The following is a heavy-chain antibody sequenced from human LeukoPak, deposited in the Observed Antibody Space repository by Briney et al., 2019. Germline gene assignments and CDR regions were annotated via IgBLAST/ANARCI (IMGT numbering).Heavy chain of an antibody. CDR1: GFAFNTYA. J-gene: IGHJ4*02. V-gene: IGHV3-48*02. D-gene: IGHD1-1*01. CDR2: ISSSSSTI. CDR3: ARDEDGNDY. Sequence: PGGSLRLSCITSGFAFNTYAMHWVRQAPGKGLEWVSYISSSSSTIYYADSVKGRFTISRDNAKNSLYLQMNSLRDEDTAVYYCARDEDGNDYWGQGTLVTVSS.